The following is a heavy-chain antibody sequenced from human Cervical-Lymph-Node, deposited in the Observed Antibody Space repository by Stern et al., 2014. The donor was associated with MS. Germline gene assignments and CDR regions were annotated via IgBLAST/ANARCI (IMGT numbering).Heavy chain of an antibody. J-gene: IGHJ3*02. CDR1: GFSLSNARMG. CDR2: NFSNDEK. Sequence: ESGPVLVKPTETLTLTCTVSGFSLSNARMGVSWIRQPPGKALEWLAHNFSNDEKSYSTSLKTRLTISKDTSKSQVVLTVTNMDPVDTATYYCARIDNGGDRYLFPDAFDIWGQGTLVTVSS. D-gene: IGHD2-21*02. CDR3: ARIDNGGDRYLFPDAFDI. V-gene: IGHV2-26*01.